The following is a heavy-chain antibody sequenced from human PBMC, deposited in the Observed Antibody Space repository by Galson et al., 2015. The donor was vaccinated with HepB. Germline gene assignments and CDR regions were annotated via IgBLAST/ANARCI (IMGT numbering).Heavy chain of an antibody. CDR3: ARGLLGKDAFDI. Sequence: ETLSLTCTVSGGSISSSSYYWGWIRQPPGKGLEWIGSIYYSGSTYYNPSLKSRVTISVDTSKNQFSLKLSSVTAADTAVYYCARGLLGKDAFDIWGQGTMVTVSS. V-gene: IGHV4-39*07. CDR1: GGSISSSSYY. D-gene: IGHD7-27*01. CDR2: IYYSGST. J-gene: IGHJ3*02.